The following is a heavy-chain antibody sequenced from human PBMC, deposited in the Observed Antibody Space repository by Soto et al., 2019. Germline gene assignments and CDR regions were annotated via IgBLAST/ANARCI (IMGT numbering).Heavy chain of an antibody. CDR1: GFTFSDYY. J-gene: IGHJ4*02. CDR3: TSAERGKGGVRV. D-gene: IGHD3-3*01. Sequence: QVHLVESGGALVKPGGSLRLSCAASGFTFSDYYISWVRQAPGRGLEWLSYISQSGAYTNYADSVRGRFTISRDNAKNSVYLQMNSLRVEDTAVYYCTSAERGKGGVRVWGQGTLVTVSS. V-gene: IGHV3-11*06. CDR2: ISQSGAYT.